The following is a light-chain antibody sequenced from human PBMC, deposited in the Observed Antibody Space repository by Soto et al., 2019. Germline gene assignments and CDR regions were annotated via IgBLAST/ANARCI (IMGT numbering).Light chain of an antibody. CDR3: QQYGSSPIFT. J-gene: IGKJ3*01. Sequence: EIVLTQSPGTLSLSPGERATLSCRASQSVSSSYLAWYQQKPGQAPRLLIYGASGRATGIPDRFSGSGSGTSFTLTSSRLEREDFAVYYCQQYGSSPIFTVGPGTKVDIK. V-gene: IGKV3-20*01. CDR2: GAS. CDR1: QSVSSSY.